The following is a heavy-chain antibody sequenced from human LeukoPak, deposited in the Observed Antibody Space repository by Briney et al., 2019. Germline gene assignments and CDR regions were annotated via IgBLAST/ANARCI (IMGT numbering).Heavy chain of an antibody. V-gene: IGHV3-21*05. J-gene: IGHJ4*02. Sequence: GGSLRLSCAASGFSLSDYNMIWVRQAPGKGLEWISYISPSAGATYESIYYAQSAKGRFTISRDIASNSLFLQMSSLRVEDTAVYYCARGWGGYSSYPPDYWGQGILVTVSS. D-gene: IGHD5-12*01. CDR3: ARGWGGYSSYPPDY. CDR2: ISPSAGATY. CDR1: GFSLSDYN.